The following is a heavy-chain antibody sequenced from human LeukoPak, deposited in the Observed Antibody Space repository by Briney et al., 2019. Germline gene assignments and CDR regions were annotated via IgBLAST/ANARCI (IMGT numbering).Heavy chain of an antibody. Sequence: GESLMISCKGSGYSFANSWIGWVRQMPGKGLEWMGIIFPGDSDTRYSPSFQGQVAISADKSISTAYLQWSSLKASDTAMYYCARRASNALDSWGQGTLVTVSS. J-gene: IGHJ4*02. D-gene: IGHD4-11*01. V-gene: IGHV5-51*01. CDR1: GYSFANSW. CDR2: IFPGDSDT. CDR3: ARRASNALDS.